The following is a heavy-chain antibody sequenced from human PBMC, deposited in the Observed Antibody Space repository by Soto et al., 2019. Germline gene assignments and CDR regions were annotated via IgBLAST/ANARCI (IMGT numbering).Heavy chain of an antibody. D-gene: IGHD4-17*01. CDR2: IYYSGIT. CDR3: ARQKVSRFYGEADFFDY. J-gene: IGHJ4*02. CDR1: GGSISSSY. Sequence: SETLSLTCTVSGGSISSSYWSWIRQPPGKGLEWIGYIYYSGITNYNPSLKSRVTISVDTSNKQFSLNLSSVTAADTAVYYCARQKVSRFYGEADFFDYWGLGTLGTVSS. V-gene: IGHV4-59*01.